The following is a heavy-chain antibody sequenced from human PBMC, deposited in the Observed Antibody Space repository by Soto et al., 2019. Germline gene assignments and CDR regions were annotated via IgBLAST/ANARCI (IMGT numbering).Heavy chain of an antibody. D-gene: IGHD3-10*01. CDR1: GFTFSSYW. CDR2: IKQDGSEK. CDR3: ARGGSGSLGGDFDY. V-gene: IGHV3-7*01. J-gene: IGHJ4*02. Sequence: GGSLRLSCAASGFTFSSYWMSWVRQAPGKGLEWVANIKQDGSEKYYVDSVKGRFTISRDNAKNSLYLQMNSLRAEDTAVYYCARGGSGSLGGDFDYWGQGTLVTVSS.